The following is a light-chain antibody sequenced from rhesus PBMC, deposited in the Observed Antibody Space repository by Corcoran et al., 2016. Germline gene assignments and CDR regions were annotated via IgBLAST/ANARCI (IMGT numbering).Light chain of an antibody. Sequence: QAALTQLRSVSGSPGQSAHISCTGTSRDIGGYNYVSWYQQHPGTAPKLMIYEVSKRPSGVSDLFSGSKSGNTASLTISGLQAEDEADYYCSSYAGSNTFIFGTGTRLTVL. CDR1: SRDIGGYNY. V-gene: IGLV2-32*02. CDR3: SSYAGSNTFI. J-gene: IGLJ1*01. CDR2: EVS.